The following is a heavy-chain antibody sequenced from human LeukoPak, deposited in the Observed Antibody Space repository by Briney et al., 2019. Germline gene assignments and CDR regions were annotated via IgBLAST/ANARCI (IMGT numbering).Heavy chain of an antibody. CDR2: IISIFGIA. CDR3: AREGKTYDYVWGSYRSYYFDY. V-gene: IGHV1-69*01. D-gene: IGHD3-16*02. Sequence: GASVKVSCKASGGTFSSYAISWVRQAPGQGLEWMGGIISIFGIANYAQKFQGRVTITADESTSIAYMELSSLRSEDTAVYYCAREGKTYDYVWGSYRSYYFDYWGQGTLVTVFS. J-gene: IGHJ4*02. CDR1: GGTFSSYA.